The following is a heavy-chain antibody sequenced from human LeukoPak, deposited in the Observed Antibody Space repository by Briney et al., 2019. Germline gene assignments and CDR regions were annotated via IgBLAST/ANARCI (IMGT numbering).Heavy chain of an antibody. J-gene: IGHJ4*02. CDR3: ARDRVAARPTLDY. CDR2: INHSGST. CDR1: SGSISSSNYY. Sequence: SETLSLTCTVSSGSISSSNYYWGWIRQPPGKGLEWIGEINHSGSTNYNPSLKSRVTISVDTSKNQFSLKLSSVTAADTAVYYCARDRVAARPTLDYWGQGTLVTVSS. V-gene: IGHV4-39*07. D-gene: IGHD6-6*01.